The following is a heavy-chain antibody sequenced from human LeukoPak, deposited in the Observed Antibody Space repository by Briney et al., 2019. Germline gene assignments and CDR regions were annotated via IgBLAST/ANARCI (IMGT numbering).Heavy chain of an antibody. Sequence: PGGSLRLSCAASGFTFRNYWMGWVRQAPGKGLEWVANTKPDGSAEYYADSVRGRFTTSRDNANNFLYLQMNRLRAEDTAVYYCARGQLLLEGYFYYMDVWGQGTTVTVSS. CDR1: GFTFRNYW. CDR2: TKPDGSAE. J-gene: IGHJ6*03. D-gene: IGHD1-26*01. CDR3: ARGQLLLEGYFYYMDV. V-gene: IGHV3-7*01.